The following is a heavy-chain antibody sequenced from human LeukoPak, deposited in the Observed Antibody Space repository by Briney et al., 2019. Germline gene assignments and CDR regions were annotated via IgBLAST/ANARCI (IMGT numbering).Heavy chain of an antibody. D-gene: IGHD2-21*02. V-gene: IGHV4-34*01. CDR3: ARSSLVTARGSLFQH. J-gene: IGHJ1*01. CDR1: GGSFSGYY. Sequence: SETLSLTCAVYGGSFSGYYWSWIRQPPGKGLEWIGEINHSGSTNYNPPLKSRVTISVDTSKNQFSLKLSSVTAADTAVYYCARSSLVTARGSLFQHWGQGTLVTVSS. CDR2: INHSGST.